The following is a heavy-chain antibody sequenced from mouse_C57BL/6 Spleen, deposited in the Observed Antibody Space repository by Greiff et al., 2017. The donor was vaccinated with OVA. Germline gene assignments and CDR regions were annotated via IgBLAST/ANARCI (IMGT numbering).Heavy chain of an antibody. CDR2: ISSGGDYI. J-gene: IGHJ3*01. Sequence: EVKLLESGEGLVKPGGSLKLSCAASGFTFSSYAMSWVRQTPEKRLEWVAYISSGGDYIYYADTVKGRFTISRDNARNTLYLQMSSLKSEDTAMYYCTRDRDEGFAYWGQGTLVTVSA. CDR1: GFTFSSYA. CDR3: TRDRDEGFAY. V-gene: IGHV5-9-1*02.